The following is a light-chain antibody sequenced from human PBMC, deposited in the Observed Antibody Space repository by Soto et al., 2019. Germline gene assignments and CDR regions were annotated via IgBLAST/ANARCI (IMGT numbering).Light chain of an antibody. J-gene: IGLJ2*01. CDR2: YVS. CDR3: SSYTSSSTVI. CDR1: SSDVGGYNY. V-gene: IGLV2-14*03. Sequence: QLVLTQPASVSGSPGQSITISCTGTSSDVGGYNYVSWYQHHPGKAPKLIIYYVSNRPSGVSNRFSGSKSGNTASLTISGLQAEDETDYYCSSYTSSSTVIFGGGTKLTVL.